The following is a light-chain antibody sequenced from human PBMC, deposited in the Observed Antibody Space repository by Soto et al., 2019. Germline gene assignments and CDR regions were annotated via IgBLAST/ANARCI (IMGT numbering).Light chain of an antibody. J-gene: IGLJ2*01. CDR2: EGT. Sequence: QSALTQPASVSASPGQSITISCTGTSSNVGTYDLVSWYQHHPDKAPKLIIYEGTKRLSGISSRFSGSKSGNTASLTISGLQAEDDADYYCCSFAVGAALVFGGGTKLTVL. CDR1: SSNVGTYDL. CDR3: CSFAVGAALV. V-gene: IGLV2-23*01.